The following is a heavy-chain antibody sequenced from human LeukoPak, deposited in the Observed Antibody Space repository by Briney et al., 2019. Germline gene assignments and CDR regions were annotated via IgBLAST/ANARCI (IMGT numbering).Heavy chain of an antibody. J-gene: IGHJ4*02. CDR3: ARVPLRFLEWLLAY. CDR1: GFTFSSYS. V-gene: IGHV3-21*01. Sequence: GGSLRLSCAASGFTFSSYSMNWVRQAPGKGLEWVSSISSSSSYIYYADSVKGRFTISRDNAKNSLYLQMNSLRAEDTAVYYCARVPLRFLEWLLAYWGQGTLVTVSS. D-gene: IGHD3-3*01. CDR2: ISSSSSYI.